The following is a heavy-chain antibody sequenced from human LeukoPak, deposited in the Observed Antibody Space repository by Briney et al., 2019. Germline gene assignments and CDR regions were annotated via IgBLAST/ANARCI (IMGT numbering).Heavy chain of an antibody. CDR3: ARDLSGIAVAGMRYYFDY. V-gene: IGHV3-66*02. D-gene: IGHD6-19*01. Sequence: GGSLRLSCAASGFTVSSNYKSWVRQAPGKGLEWVSVIYSGGSTYYADSVKGRFTISRDNSKNTLYLQMNSLRAEDTAVYYCARDLSGIAVAGMRYYFDYWGQGTLVTVSS. CDR1: GFTVSSNY. J-gene: IGHJ4*02. CDR2: IYSGGST.